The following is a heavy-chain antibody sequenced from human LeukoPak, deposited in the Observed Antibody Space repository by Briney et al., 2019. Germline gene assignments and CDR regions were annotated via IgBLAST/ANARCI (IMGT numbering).Heavy chain of an antibody. Sequence: PSETLSLTCTVSGGSISSGGYYWSWIRQHPGKGLEWIGYIYYSGSTYYNPSFKSRVTISVDTYKNQSSLKLSYVTAADTAVYYCARDYEDGAYGMDVWGQGTTVTVSS. CDR3: ARDYEDGAYGMDV. V-gene: IGHV4-31*03. CDR1: GGSISSGGYY. CDR2: IYYSGST. D-gene: IGHD3-3*01. J-gene: IGHJ6*02.